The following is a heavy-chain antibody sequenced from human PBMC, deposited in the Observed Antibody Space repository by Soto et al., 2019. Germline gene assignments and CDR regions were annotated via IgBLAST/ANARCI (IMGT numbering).Heavy chain of an antibody. CDR2: INHSGST. Sequence: PSETLSLTCAVYGGSFSGYYWSWIRQPPGKGLEWIGEINHSGSTNYNPSLKSRVTISVDTSKNQFSLKLSSVTAADTAVYYCARFKGWLQPFDYWGQGTLVTVSS. V-gene: IGHV4-34*01. D-gene: IGHD5-12*01. CDR3: ARFKGWLQPFDY. J-gene: IGHJ4*02. CDR1: GGSFSGYY.